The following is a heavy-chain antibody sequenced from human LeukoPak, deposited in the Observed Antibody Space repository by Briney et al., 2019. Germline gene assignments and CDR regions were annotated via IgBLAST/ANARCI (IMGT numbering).Heavy chain of an antibody. V-gene: IGHV3-7*01. J-gene: IGHJ6*02. D-gene: IGHD2-21*01. Sequence: GGSLRLSCTASGFTFSSYWMSWVRQAPGKGLEWVANIKQDGSEKYSVDSVKGRFTISRDNAKNSLYLQMNSLRAEDTAVYYCARYCGGDCFGMDVWGQGTTVTVSS. CDR3: ARYCGGDCFGMDV. CDR1: GFTFSSYW. CDR2: IKQDGSEK.